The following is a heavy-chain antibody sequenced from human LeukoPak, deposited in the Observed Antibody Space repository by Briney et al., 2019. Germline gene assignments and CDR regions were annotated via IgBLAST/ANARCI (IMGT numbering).Heavy chain of an antibody. D-gene: IGHD2-15*01. CDR3: ARGPHRYCSGGSCYGSPNWFDP. Sequence: GSLRLSCAASGFTFSSYAMSWIRQPPGKGLEWIGEINHSGSTNYNPSLKSRVTISVDTSKNQFSLKLSSVTAADTAVYYCARGPHRYCSGGSCYGSPNWFDPWGQGTLVTVSS. J-gene: IGHJ5*02. V-gene: IGHV4-34*01. CDR1: GFTFSSYA. CDR2: INHSGST.